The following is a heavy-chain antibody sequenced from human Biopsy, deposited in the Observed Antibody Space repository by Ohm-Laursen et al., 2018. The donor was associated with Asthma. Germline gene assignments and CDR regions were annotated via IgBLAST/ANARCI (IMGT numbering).Heavy chain of an antibody. D-gene: IGHD6-13*01. CDR2: IYYSGTT. CDR1: SGSGGYMRSGNYY. J-gene: IGHJ6*02. Sequence: SDTLSLTWSLSSGSGGYMRSGNYYWGWIRQPPGKGLEWIGSIYYSGTTYYNPSLESRVTVSADTSKKQFSLKLTSVTAADTAVYYCVRGSSSWHHGPFHYYYGLDVWGQGTTATVSS. V-gene: IGHV4-39*01. CDR3: VRGSSSWHHGPFHYYYGLDV.